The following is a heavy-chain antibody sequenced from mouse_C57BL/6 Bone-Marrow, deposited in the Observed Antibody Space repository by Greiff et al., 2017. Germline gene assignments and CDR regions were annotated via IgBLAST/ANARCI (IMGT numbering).Heavy chain of an antibody. CDR1: GYTFTDYY. J-gene: IGHJ2*01. CDR3: ARRAYYGNYCYFDY. D-gene: IGHD2-10*01. V-gene: IGHV1-77*01. CDR2: IGPGSGST. Sequence: QVQLQQSGAELVKPGASVKISCKASGYTFTDYYINWVKQRPGQGLEWIGKIGPGSGSTYYNEKFKGKATLTADKSSSTAYMQRSSLTSEDSAVYCCARRAYYGNYCYFDYWGQGTTLTVSS.